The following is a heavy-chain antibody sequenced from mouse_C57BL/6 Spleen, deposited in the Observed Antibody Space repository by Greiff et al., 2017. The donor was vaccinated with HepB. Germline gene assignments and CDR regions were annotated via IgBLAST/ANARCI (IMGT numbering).Heavy chain of an antibody. Sequence: VKLQQSGPELVKPGASVKISCKASGYAFSSSWMNWVKQRPGKGLEWIGRIYPGDGDTNYNGKFKGKATLTADKSSSTAYMQLSSLTSEDSAVYFCARSLTTVVATEAMDYWGQGTSVTVSS. D-gene: IGHD1-1*01. CDR3: ARSLTTVVATEAMDY. V-gene: IGHV1-82*01. CDR1: GYAFSSSW. J-gene: IGHJ4*01. CDR2: IYPGDGDT.